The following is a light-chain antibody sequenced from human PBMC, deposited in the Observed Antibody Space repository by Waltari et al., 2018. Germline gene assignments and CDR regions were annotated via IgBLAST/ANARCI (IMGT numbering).Light chain of an antibody. CDR2: GSI. CDR3: SAWDDSLNGWV. V-gene: IGLV1-44*01. CDR1: GSNIGFST. Sequence: QSVLTQPPSASGTPGQRVTISCSGSGSNIGFSTVNWYQQLPGTAPKLLISGSIHPPSGVPDRFSGSWSGTSASLAISVLQSEDEADYYCSAWDDSLNGWVFGGGTKVTAL. J-gene: IGLJ3*02.